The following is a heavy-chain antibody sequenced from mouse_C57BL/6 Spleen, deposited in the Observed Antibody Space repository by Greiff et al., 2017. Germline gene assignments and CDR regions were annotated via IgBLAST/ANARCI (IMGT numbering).Heavy chain of an antibody. V-gene: IGHV1-69*01. J-gene: IGHJ4*01. CDR2: IDPSDSYT. D-gene: IGHD2-13*01. CDR1: GYTFTSYW. Sequence: QVQLKQPGAELVMPGASVKLSCKASGYTFTSYWMHWVKQRPGQGLEWIGEIDPSDSYTNYNQKFKGKSTLTVDKSSSTAYMQLSSLTSEDSAVYYCARGDSSMGYWGQGTSVTVSS. CDR3: ARGDSSMGY.